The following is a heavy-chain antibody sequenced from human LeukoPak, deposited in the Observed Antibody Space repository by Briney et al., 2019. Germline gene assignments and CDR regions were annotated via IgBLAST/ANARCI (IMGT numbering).Heavy chain of an antibody. CDR2: ISGSGGST. CDR1: GFTFSSYA. D-gene: IGHD3-16*02. V-gene: IGHV3-23*01. CDR3: ATPPDVWGSYRQDY. Sequence: GGSLRLSCAASGFTFSSYAMSWVRQAPGKGLEWVSAISGSGGSTCYADSVKGRFTISRDNSKNTLYLQMNSLRAEDTAVYYCATPPDVWGSYRQDYWGQGTLVTVSS. J-gene: IGHJ4*02.